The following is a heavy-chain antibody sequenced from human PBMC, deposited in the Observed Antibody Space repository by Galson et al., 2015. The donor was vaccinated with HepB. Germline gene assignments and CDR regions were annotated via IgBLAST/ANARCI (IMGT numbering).Heavy chain of an antibody. J-gene: IGHJ4*02. Sequence: SVKVSCKASGYTFTSYAMHWVRQAPGQGLEWMGWINAGNGNTKYSQKFQGRVTITRDTSASTAYMELSSLRSEDTAVYYCAREGFGPIFGVNWGQGTLVTVSS. CDR1: GYTFTSYA. V-gene: IGHV1-3*01. D-gene: IGHD3-3*01. CDR2: INAGNGNT. CDR3: AREGFGPIFGVN.